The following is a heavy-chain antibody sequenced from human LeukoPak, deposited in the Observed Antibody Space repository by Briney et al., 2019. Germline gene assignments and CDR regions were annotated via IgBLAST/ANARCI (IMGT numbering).Heavy chain of an antibody. D-gene: IGHD3-9*01. V-gene: IGHV4-34*01. CDR1: GGSFSGYY. CDR3: ARVLDYDFLTGLIDY. CDR2: INHSGST. Sequence: SETLSLTCAVYGGSFSGYYWSWIRQPPGKGLEWIGEINHSGSTNYNPSLKSRVTISVDTSKNQFSLKLSSVTAADTAVYYCARVLDYDFLTGLIDYWGQGTMVTVSS. J-gene: IGHJ4*02.